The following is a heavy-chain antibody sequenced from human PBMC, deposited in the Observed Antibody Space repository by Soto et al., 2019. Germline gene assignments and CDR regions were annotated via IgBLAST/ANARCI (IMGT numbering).Heavy chain of an antibody. V-gene: IGHV5-51*01. J-gene: IGHJ6*02. CDR3: ARRLSAVEGGMDV. D-gene: IGHD6-25*01. Sequence: GESLKISCKGSGYSFTSYWIGWVRQMPGKGLEWMGIIYPGDSDTRYSPSVQGQVTISADKSISTAYLQWSSLKASDTAMYYCARRLSAVEGGMDVWGQGTTVTVSS. CDR2: IYPGDSDT. CDR1: GYSFTSYW.